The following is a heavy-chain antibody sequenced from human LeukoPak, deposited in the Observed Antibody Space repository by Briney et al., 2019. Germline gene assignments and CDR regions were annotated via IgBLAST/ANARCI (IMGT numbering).Heavy chain of an antibody. CDR2: ISSSSSYI. Sequence: GGSLRLSCAASGFTFSSYSMNWVRQAPGKGLEWVSSISSSSSYIYYEDSVKGRFTISRDNAKNSLYLQMNSLRAEDTAVYYCARVEADGDYAGLDYWGQGTLVTVSS. J-gene: IGHJ4*02. V-gene: IGHV3-21*01. D-gene: IGHD4-17*01. CDR1: GFTFSSYS. CDR3: ARVEADGDYAGLDY.